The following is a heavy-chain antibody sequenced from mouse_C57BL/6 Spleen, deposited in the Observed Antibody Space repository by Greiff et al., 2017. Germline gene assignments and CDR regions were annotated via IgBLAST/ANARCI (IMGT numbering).Heavy chain of an antibody. CDR2: INPSSGYT. Sequence: VHLVESGAELAKPGASVQLSCKASGYTFTSYWMHWVKQRPGQGLEWIGYINPSSGYTKYNQKFKDKATLTADKSSSTAYMQLSSLTYEDSAVYYCARSLGAWYFDVWGTGTTVTVSS. J-gene: IGHJ1*03. CDR1: GYTFTSYW. V-gene: IGHV1-7*01. CDR3: ARSLGAWYFDV. D-gene: IGHD4-1*01.